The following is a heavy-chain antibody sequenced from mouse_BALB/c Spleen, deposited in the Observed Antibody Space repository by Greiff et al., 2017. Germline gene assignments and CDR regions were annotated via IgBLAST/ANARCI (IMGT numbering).Heavy chain of an antibody. J-gene: IGHJ3*01. V-gene: IGHV1-4*02. CDR2: INPSSGYT. D-gene: IGHD2-1*01. CDR1: GYTFTSYT. CDR3: VRRGGNYLFAY. Sequence: VQLQQSAAELARPGASVKMSCKASGYTFTSYTMHWVKQRPGQGLEWIGYINPSSGYTEYNQKFKDKTTLTADKSSSTAYMQLSSLTSEDSAVYYCVRRGGNYLFAYWGQGTLVTVSA.